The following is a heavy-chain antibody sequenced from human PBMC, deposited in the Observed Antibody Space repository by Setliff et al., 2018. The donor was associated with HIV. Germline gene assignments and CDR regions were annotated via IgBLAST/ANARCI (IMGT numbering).Heavy chain of an antibody. CDR2: IYDGGTT. D-gene: IGHD3-10*02. CDR3: VRRDVSFLFGQFDS. CDR1: GYSINNIHY. J-gene: IGHJ4*02. V-gene: IGHV4-38-2*01. Sequence: PSETLSLTCDVSGYSINNIHYWGWIRQPPGKGLECLGNIYDGGTTYHNPPLKGRVTISIDTSKAQFSLKLISVTAADTAVYYCVRRDVSFLFGQFDSWGQGILVTVSS.